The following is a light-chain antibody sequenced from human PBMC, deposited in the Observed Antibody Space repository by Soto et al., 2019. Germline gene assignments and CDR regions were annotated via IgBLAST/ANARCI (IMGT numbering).Light chain of an antibody. Sequence: QSALTQPPSVSGSPGQSVTISCTGTSSDVGSYNRVSWYQQPPGTAPKLMIYEVSNRPSGVPDRFSGSKSGNTASLTISGLQAEDEADYYCSLYTSSSTPHVVFGGGTKVTVL. CDR1: SSDVGSYNR. V-gene: IGLV2-18*01. J-gene: IGLJ2*01. CDR3: SLYTSSSTPHVV. CDR2: EVS.